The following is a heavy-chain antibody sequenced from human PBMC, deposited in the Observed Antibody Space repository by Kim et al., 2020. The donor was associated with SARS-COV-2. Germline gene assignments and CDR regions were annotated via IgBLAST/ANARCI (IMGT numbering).Heavy chain of an antibody. J-gene: IGHJ5*02. D-gene: IGHD3-10*01. V-gene: IGHV4-34*01. Sequence: SETLSLTCAVYGGSFSGYYWSWIRQPPGKGLEWIGEINHSGSTNYNPSLKSRVTISVDTSKNQFSLKLSSVTAADTAVYYCAFSGELASKPENWFDPWGQGTLVTVSS. CDR2: INHSGST. CDR1: GGSFSGYY. CDR3: AFSGELASKPENWFDP.